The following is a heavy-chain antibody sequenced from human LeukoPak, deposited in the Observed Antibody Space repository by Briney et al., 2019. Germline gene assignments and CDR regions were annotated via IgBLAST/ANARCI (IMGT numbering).Heavy chain of an antibody. V-gene: IGHV3-48*03. J-gene: IGHJ4*02. CDR2: ISSSGSTI. CDR3: AFTYYYGSGMFDY. D-gene: IGHD3-10*01. CDR1: GFTFSSYE. Sequence: GGSLRLSCAASGFTFSSYEMNWVRQAPGKGLEWVSYISSSGSTIYYADSVKGRFTISRDNSKNTLYLQMNSLRAEDTAVYYCAFTYYYGSGMFDYWGQGTLVTVSS.